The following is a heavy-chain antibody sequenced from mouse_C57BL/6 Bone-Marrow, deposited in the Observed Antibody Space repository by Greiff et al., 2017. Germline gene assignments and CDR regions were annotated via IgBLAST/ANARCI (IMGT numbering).Heavy chain of an antibody. Sequence: EVHLVESGGGLVQPGGSLKLSCAASGFTFSDYGMAWVRQAPRKGPEWVAFISNLAYSIYYADTVTGRFTISRENAKNTLYLEMSSLRSEDTAMYYCARREDGSSYYWYFDVWGTGTTVTVAS. J-gene: IGHJ1*03. D-gene: IGHD1-1*01. CDR2: ISNLAYSI. CDR3: ARREDGSSYYWYFDV. CDR1: GFTFSDYG. V-gene: IGHV5-15*04.